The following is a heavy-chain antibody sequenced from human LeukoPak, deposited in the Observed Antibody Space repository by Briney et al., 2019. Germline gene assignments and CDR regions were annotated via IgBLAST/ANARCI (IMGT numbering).Heavy chain of an antibody. Sequence: GGSLRLSCAASGFTFDDYGMSWVRQAPGKGLEWVSGINWNGGSTGYADSVKGRFTISTDNPKNTLYLQMNSLRAEDTAVYYCAKDQGYSSGWYDRAEYFQHWGQGTLVTASS. V-gene: IGHV3-20*04. D-gene: IGHD6-19*01. J-gene: IGHJ1*01. CDR1: GFTFDDYG. CDR3: AKDQGYSSGWYDRAEYFQH. CDR2: INWNGGST.